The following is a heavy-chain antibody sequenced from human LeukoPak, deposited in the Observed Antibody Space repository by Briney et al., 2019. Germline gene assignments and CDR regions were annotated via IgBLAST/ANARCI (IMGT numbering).Heavy chain of an antibody. CDR3: ARDPYDYGSYYYYGMDV. D-gene: IGHD3-16*01. Sequence: GGSLRLSCAVSGFTVSSNYMSWVRQAPGKGLEWVSLIYSGGSTYYADSVKGRFTFSRDNSKNTLYLQMDSLRAEDTAVYYCARDPYDYGSYYYYGMDVWGQGTTVTVSS. CDR2: IYSGGST. CDR1: GFTVSSNY. J-gene: IGHJ6*02. V-gene: IGHV3-66*01.